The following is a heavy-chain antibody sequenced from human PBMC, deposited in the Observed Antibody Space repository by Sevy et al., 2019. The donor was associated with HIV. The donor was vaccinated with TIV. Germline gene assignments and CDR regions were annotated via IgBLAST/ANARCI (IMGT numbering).Heavy chain of an antibody. D-gene: IGHD2-2*02. CDR3: ARSGYCSSTSCYNWGLTLEGWFDP. CDR2: INPNSGGT. V-gene: IGHV1-2*02. CDR1: GYTFTGYY. J-gene: IGHJ5*02. Sequence: ASVKVSCKAPGYTFTGYYMHWVRQAPGQGLEWMGWINPNSGGTNYAQKFQGRVTMTRDTSISTAYMELSRLRSDDTAVYYCARSGYCSSTSCYNWGLTLEGWFDPWGQGTLVTVSS.